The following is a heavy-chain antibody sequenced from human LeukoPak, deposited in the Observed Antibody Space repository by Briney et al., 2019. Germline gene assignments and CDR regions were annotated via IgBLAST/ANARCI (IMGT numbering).Heavy chain of an antibody. D-gene: IGHD6-19*01. J-gene: IGHJ4*02. V-gene: IGHV3-23*01. CDR1: GFIFSSYT. Sequence: GGSLRLSCAASGFIFSSYTMTWVRQAPGKGLEWVSGISDSGGSTYYADSVKGRFTISRDNSKNTLYLQMNSLRAEDTAVYYCAKDSSGWYFDYWGQGTLVTVSS. CDR2: ISDSGGST. CDR3: AKDSSGWYFDY.